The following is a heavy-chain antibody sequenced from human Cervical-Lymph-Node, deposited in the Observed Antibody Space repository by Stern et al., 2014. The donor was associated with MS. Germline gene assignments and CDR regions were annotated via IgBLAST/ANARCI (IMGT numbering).Heavy chain of an antibody. CDR3: ARWEVAADY. D-gene: IGHD6-19*01. CDR2: IYPGDSDT. Sequence: VQLVQSGAEVKKPGESLKISCQCSGFSFTSYWIGWVRQMPGTGLEWMGIIYPGDSDTRYSPSFQGQVTMSVDKSISTAYLEWISLKASDTAMYYCARWEVAADYWGQGTLVTVSS. J-gene: IGHJ4*02. V-gene: IGHV5-51*03. CDR1: GFSFTSYW.